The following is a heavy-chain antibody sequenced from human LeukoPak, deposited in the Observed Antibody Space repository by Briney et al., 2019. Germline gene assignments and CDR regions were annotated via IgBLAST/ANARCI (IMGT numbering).Heavy chain of an antibody. CDR2: ISNDGSNK. CDR3: ARVGIGYCSGGSCSADAFDI. Sequence: PGGSLRLSCAASGFTFSSYAMHWVRQAPGKGLEWVAVISNDGSNKYYADSVKGRFTISRDNSKNTLYLQMNSLRAEDTAVYYCARVGIGYCSGGSCSADAFDIWGQGTMVTVSS. J-gene: IGHJ3*02. D-gene: IGHD2-15*01. CDR1: GFTFSSYA. V-gene: IGHV3-30-3*01.